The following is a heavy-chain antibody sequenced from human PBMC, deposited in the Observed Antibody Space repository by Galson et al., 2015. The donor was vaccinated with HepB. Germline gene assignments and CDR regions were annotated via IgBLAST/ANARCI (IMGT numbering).Heavy chain of an antibody. Sequence: SLRLSCAASGFTFSSYWMHWVRQAPGKGLVWVPRINRDGSSTGYADSVEGRFTISRDNAKNTLDLQMDSLRAEDTAVYYCARDGMAAARDVWGQGTTVTVSS. CDR3: ARDGMAAARDV. V-gene: IGHV3-74*01. CDR1: GFTFSSYW. J-gene: IGHJ6*02. CDR2: INRDGSST. D-gene: IGHD6-13*01.